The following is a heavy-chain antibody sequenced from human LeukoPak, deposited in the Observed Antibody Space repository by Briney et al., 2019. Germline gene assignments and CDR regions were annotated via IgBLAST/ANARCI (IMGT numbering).Heavy chain of an antibody. CDR1: GYTFTSYD. Sequence: ASVKVSCKASGYTFTSYDINWVRQATGQGLEWMGWMNPNSGNTGYAQKFQGSVTMTRNTSISTAYMELSSLRSEDTAVYHCARGTRVGYCSSTSCYVGTSWDYWGQGTLVTVSS. J-gene: IGHJ4*02. CDR2: MNPNSGNT. V-gene: IGHV1-8*01. D-gene: IGHD2-2*01. CDR3: ARGTRVGYCSSTSCYVGTSWDY.